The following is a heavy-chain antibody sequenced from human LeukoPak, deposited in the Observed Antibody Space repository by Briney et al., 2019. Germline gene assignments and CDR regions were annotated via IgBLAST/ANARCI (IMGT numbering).Heavy chain of an antibody. Sequence: GGSLRLSCAASGFSFSSHWMSWVRQAPGKGLEWVANINQDGSEKYYVDSVKGRFTISRDNAKNSLYLQMNSLRAEDTAVYYCAKLIVAGFLTRYYYMDVWGKGTTVTVSS. CDR2: INQDGSEK. D-gene: IGHD6-19*01. CDR1: GFSFSSHW. J-gene: IGHJ6*03. V-gene: IGHV3-7*01. CDR3: AKLIVAGFLTRYYYMDV.